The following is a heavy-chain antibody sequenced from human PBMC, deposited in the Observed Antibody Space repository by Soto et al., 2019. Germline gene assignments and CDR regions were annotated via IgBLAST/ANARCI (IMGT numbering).Heavy chain of an antibody. CDR2: ISAYNGNT. CDR1: GYTFTSYG. V-gene: IGHV1-18*01. D-gene: IGHD3-3*01. CDR3: ARKGTHRGIFGVVHGGYGMDV. Sequence: ASVEVSCKASGYTFTSYGISWVRQAPGQGLEWMGWISAYNGNTNYAQKLQGRVTMTTDTSTSTAYMELRSLRSDDTAVYYCARKGTHRGIFGVVHGGYGMDVWGQGTTGTVS. J-gene: IGHJ6*02.